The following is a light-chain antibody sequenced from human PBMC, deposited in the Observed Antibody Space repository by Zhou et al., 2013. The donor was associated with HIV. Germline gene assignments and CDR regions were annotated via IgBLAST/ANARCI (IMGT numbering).Light chain of an antibody. J-gene: IGKJ2*01. CDR2: KAS. V-gene: IGKV1-5*03. CDR3: QQYNGD. Sequence: DIQMTQSPSTLSASVGDRVTITCRASQTISAWLAWFQQKPGKAPKVLIYKASTLKNGVPSRFSGSGSGTEFTLTISSLQPDDFATYYCQQYNGDFGQGTKLEIK. CDR1: QTISAW.